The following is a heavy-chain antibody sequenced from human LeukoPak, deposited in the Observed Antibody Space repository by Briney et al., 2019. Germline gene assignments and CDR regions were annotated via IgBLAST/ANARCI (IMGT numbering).Heavy chain of an antibody. Sequence: VASVKVSCKASGYTFTSYGISWVRQAPGQGLEWMGWISAYNGNTNYAQKLQGRVTMTTDTSTSTAYMELRSLRSDDTAVYYCAREEHYYDSSGYYNPGFAYWGQGTLVTVSS. J-gene: IGHJ4*02. V-gene: IGHV1-18*01. CDR2: ISAYNGNT. CDR3: AREEHYYDSSGYYNPGFAY. CDR1: GYTFTSYG. D-gene: IGHD3-22*01.